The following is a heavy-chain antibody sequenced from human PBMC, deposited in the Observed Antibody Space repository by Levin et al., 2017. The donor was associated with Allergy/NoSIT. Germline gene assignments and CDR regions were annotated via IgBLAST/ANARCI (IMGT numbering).Heavy chain of an antibody. CDR1: GFTFSDYY. CDR2: ISSSGSTI. V-gene: IGHV3-11*01. Sequence: PGGSLRLSCAASGFTFSDYYMSWIRQAPGKGLEWVSYISSSGSTIYYADSVKGRFTISRDNAKNSLYLQMNSLRAEDTAVYYCARNGGCTNGVCIPGTLAGDYDDDGMDVWGQGTTVTVSS. CDR3: ARNGGCTNGVCIPGTLAGDYDDDGMDV. J-gene: IGHJ6*02. D-gene: IGHD2-8*01.